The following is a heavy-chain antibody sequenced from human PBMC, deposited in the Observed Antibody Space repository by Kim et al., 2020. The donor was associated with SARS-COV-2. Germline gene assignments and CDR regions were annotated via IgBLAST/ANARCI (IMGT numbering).Heavy chain of an antibody. V-gene: IGHV5-51*01. J-gene: IGHJ4*02. CDR3: ARSGYSSSWYVGY. Sequence: SSPSFQGQVTISADKSISTAYLQWSSLKASDTAMYYCARSGYSSSWYVGYWGQGTLVTVSS. D-gene: IGHD6-13*01.